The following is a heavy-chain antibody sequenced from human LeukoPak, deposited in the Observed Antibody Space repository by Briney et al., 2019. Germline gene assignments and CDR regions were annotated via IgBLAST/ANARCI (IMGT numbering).Heavy chain of an antibody. CDR2: ISYSGST. CDR3: ARDGYCSSTSCSDY. D-gene: IGHD2-2*01. V-gene: IGHV4-59*12. Sequence: SETLSLTCTVSGGSLSTYFWSWVRQPPGKGLDWIGYISYSGSTNYDPSLKSRVTISVDTSKKQLSLKLSSVTAADTAVYYCARDGYCSSTSCSDYWGQGTLVTVSS. J-gene: IGHJ4*02. CDR1: GGSLSTYF.